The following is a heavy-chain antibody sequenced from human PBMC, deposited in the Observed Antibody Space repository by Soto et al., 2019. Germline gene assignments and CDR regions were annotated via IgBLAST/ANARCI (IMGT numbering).Heavy chain of an antibody. J-gene: IGHJ4*02. Sequence: QITLKESGPTLVKPTQTLTLTCTFSGFSLSTSGVGVGWIRQSPGKALQWLALISWNGDKRYNPSLKTRLTITKDTSKNQVVLTLTNMDPVDTATYYCAHRPSGWFLFDYWGQGTLVTVSS. CDR3: AHRPSGWFLFDY. D-gene: IGHD6-19*01. CDR2: ISWNGDK. V-gene: IGHV2-5*01. CDR1: GFSLSTSGVG.